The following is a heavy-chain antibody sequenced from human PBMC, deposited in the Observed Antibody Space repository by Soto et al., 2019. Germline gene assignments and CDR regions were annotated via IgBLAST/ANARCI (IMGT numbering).Heavy chain of an antibody. CDR1: GGSISSGGYY. CDR2: IYYTGST. J-gene: IGHJ6*02. D-gene: IGHD4-17*01. V-gene: IGHV4-31*03. CDR3: ARDEEVNYADYGGSDHYYGMDV. Sequence: QVQLQESGPGLVKPSQTLSLTCTVSGGSISSGGYYWSWIRQHPGKGLEWIGYIYYTGSTYYNPSIMSRVTITVDTSKYQFSLKLTSVTAADTAVYYCARDEEVNYADYGGSDHYYGMDVWGQGTTVTVSS.